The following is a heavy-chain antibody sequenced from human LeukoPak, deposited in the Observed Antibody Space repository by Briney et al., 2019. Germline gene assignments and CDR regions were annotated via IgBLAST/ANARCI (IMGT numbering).Heavy chain of an antibody. CDR3: ARDQLWLYGRTSYYYYFYMDV. CDR1: GFTFSDYY. V-gene: IGHV3-11*01. Sequence: PGGSLRLSCAASGFTFSDYYMSWIRQAPGKGLEWVSYISSSGSTIYYADSVKGRFTISRDNAKNSLYLQMNSLRAEDTAVYYCARDQLWLYGRTSYYYYFYMDVWGTGTTVAVSS. D-gene: IGHD3-10*01. CDR2: ISSSGSTI. J-gene: IGHJ6*03.